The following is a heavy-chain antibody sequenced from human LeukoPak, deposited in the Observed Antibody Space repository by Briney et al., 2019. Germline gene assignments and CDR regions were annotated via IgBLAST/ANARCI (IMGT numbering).Heavy chain of an antibody. CDR3: ARHYGPWLGHGWFDP. CDR2: IYTSGYT. D-gene: IGHD6-19*01. CDR1: RGSLSGYY. V-gene: IGHV4-4*09. Sequence: SETLSVTCTVSRGSLSGYYWSWLRQPPGKGLEWIGYIYTSGYTNYNPSLKSRVTISVDTSKNKFSLKLSSVTAADTAVYYCARHYGPWLGHGWFDPGGQGTLVTVSS. J-gene: IGHJ5*02.